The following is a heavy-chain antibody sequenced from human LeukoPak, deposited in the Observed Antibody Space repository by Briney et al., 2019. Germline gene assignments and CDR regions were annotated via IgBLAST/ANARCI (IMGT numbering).Heavy chain of an antibody. D-gene: IGHD2-15*01. V-gene: IGHV1-2*06. J-gene: IGHJ4*02. CDR3: ARDDCSGGSCLYYFDY. Sequence: ASVKVSCKASGYTFTYYYIHWVRQAPGQGLEWMGRINPNSGGTSYALKFQDRVTMTRDTSTSTVYMELSRLRSDDTAVYYCARDDCSGGSCLYYFDYWGRGALITVSS. CDR1: GYTFTYYY. CDR2: INPNSGGT.